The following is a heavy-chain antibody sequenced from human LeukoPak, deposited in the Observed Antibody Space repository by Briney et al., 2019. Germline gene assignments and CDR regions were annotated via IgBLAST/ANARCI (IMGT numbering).Heavy chain of an antibody. CDR1: GFTFSSYD. V-gene: IGHV3-23*01. D-gene: IGHD1-26*01. J-gene: IGHJ3*02. CDR3: ARGGSYLSAFDI. CDR2: ISSSGGST. Sequence: AGGSLRLSCAASGFTFSSYDMSWVRQAPGKGLEWVSTISSSGGSTYYAESVKGRFTISRDNSRNTLYLQMNSLRAEDTAVYYCARGGSYLSAFDIWGQGTMVTVSS.